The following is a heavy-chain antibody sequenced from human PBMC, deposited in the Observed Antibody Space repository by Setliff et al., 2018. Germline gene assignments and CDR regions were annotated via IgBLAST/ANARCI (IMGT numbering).Heavy chain of an antibody. Sequence: ASVKVSCKASGYTFTSYGITWVRQAPGQGLEWMAWISAYNGYIVYAQKFQGRVTVTTDTSTSTAYMEVASLRSDDTAVYYCVRGPGPSVVVAMPFDRWGQGTLVTVSS. J-gene: IGHJ4*02. CDR3: VRGPGPSVVVAMPFDR. CDR1: GYTFTSYG. D-gene: IGHD5-12*01. V-gene: IGHV1-18*01. CDR2: ISAYNGYI.